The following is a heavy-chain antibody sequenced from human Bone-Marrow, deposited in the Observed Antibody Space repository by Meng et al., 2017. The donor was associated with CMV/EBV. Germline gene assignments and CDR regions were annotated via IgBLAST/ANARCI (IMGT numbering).Heavy chain of an antibody. CDR2: IRYDGSNK. D-gene: IGHD2-2*02. CDR3: AKGSYCSSTSCYRGAFDI. CDR1: GFTFSSYG. Sequence: GGSLRLSCAASGFTFSSYGMHWVRQAPGKGLEWVAFIRYDGSNKYYADSVKGRFTISRDNSKNTLYLQMNSLRAEDTAVYYGAKGSYCSSTSCYRGAFDIWGQGTMVTVSS. J-gene: IGHJ3*02. V-gene: IGHV3-30*02.